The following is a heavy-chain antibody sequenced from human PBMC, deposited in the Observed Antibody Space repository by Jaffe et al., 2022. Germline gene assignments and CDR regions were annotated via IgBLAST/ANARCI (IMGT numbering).Heavy chain of an antibody. V-gene: IGHV3-48*03. CDR1: GFTFSSYE. CDR3: ASTIGLPNDAFDI. Sequence: EVQLVESGGGLVQPGGSLRLSCAASGFTFSSYEMNWVRQAPGKGLEWVSYISSSGSTIYYADSVKGRFTISRDNAKNSLYLQMNSLRAEDTAVYYCASTIGLPNDAFDIWGQGTMVTVSS. CDR2: ISSSGSTI. J-gene: IGHJ3*02.